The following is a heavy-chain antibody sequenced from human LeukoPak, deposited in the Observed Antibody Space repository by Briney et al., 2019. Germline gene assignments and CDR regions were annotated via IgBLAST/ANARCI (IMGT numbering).Heavy chain of an antibody. CDR1: GYTFTSYD. CDR2: MNPNSGNT. V-gene: IGHV1-8*01. Sequence: ASVNVSCKASGYTFTSYDINWVRQATRQGLEWMGWMNPNSGNTGYAQKSQGRVTMTRNTSISTAYMELSSLRSEDTAVYYCARGDIVVVPAAIPDYYYYYYMDVWGKGTTVTVSS. CDR3: ARGDIVVVPAAIPDYYYYYYMDV. D-gene: IGHD2-2*02. J-gene: IGHJ6*03.